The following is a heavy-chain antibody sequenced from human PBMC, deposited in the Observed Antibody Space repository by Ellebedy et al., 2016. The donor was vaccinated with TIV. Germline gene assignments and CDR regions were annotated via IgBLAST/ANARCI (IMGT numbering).Heavy chain of an antibody. J-gene: IGHJ6*02. Sequence: GESLKISXKGSGYSFTSYWISWVRQMPGKGLEWMGRIDPSDSYTNYSPSFQGHVTISADKSISTAYLQWSSLKASDTAMYYCAREADVAAAGYYYGMDVWGQGTTVTVSS. CDR2: IDPSDSYT. D-gene: IGHD6-13*01. V-gene: IGHV5-10-1*01. CDR3: AREADVAAAGYYYGMDV. CDR1: GYSFTSYW.